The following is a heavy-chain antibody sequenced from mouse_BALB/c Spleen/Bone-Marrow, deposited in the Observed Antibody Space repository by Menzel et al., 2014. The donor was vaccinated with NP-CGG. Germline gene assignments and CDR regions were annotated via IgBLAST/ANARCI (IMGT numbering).Heavy chain of an antibody. Sequence: VQLQQSGAELVRPGVSVKISCKGSGYTFTDYAMHWVKQSHAKSLEWIGVISTYYGDASYNQKFKGKATMTVDKSSSTAYMELARLTSEDSAIYYCVSGNYYYAMDYWGQGTSVTVSS. D-gene: IGHD2-1*01. CDR3: VSGNYYYAMDY. CDR2: ISTYYGDA. V-gene: IGHV1S137*01. J-gene: IGHJ4*01. CDR1: GYTFTDYA.